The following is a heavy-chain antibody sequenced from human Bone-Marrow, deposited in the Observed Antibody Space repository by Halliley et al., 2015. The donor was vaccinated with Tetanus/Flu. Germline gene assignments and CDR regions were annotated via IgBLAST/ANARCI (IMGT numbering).Heavy chain of an antibody. Sequence: ISSRSTYISYADSVKGRFTVSRDNAKRSLYLQMNSLRVEDSATYYCATGGYEIESGSYSGGDYWGQGTLVTVSS. V-gene: IGHV3-11*05. CDR3: ATGGYEIESGSYSGGDY. J-gene: IGHJ4*02. CDR2: ISSRSTYI. D-gene: IGHD3-3*01.